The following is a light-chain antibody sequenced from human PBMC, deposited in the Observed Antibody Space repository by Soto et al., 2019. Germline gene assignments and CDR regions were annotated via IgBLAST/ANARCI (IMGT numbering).Light chain of an antibody. CDR2: AAS. CDR3: QQYYSYPRT. CDR1: QGISSY. Sequence: AIRMTQSPSSFSASTVDRVTITCRASQGISSYLAWYQQKPGRAPKLLIYAASTLQSGVPSRFSGSGSGTDFTLTISCLQSEDFATYYCQQYYSYPRTCGQGTRREIK. V-gene: IGKV1-8*01. J-gene: IGKJ5*01.